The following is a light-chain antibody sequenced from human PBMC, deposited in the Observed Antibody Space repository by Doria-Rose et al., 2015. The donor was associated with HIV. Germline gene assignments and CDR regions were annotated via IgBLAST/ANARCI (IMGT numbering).Light chain of an antibody. J-gene: IGKJ3*01. Sequence: DIRVTQSPSSLSASVGDRVTITCRASQSTGSLLNWYQQKPGKAPKLLIYAASSLQNGVPSRFSGSGSGTDFTLTISSLEAEDVAVYYCQQYYDTPSFGPGTTVDIK. CDR3: QQYYDTPS. CDR1: QSTGSL. V-gene: IGKV1-39*01. CDR2: AAS.